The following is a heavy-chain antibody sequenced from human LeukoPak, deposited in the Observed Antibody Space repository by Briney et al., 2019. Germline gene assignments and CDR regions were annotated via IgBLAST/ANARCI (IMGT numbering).Heavy chain of an antibody. Sequence: SETLSLTCTVSGGSISSYYWSWIRQPAGKGLEWIGRIYTSGSTNYNPSLKSRVTISVDKSKNQFSLKLSSVTAADTAVYYCAREIGYCSSTSCYYYYYMDVWGKGTTVTVSS. V-gene: IGHV4-4*07. CDR2: IYTSGST. CDR3: AREIGYCSSTSCYYYYYMDV. D-gene: IGHD2-2*01. J-gene: IGHJ6*03. CDR1: GGSISSYY.